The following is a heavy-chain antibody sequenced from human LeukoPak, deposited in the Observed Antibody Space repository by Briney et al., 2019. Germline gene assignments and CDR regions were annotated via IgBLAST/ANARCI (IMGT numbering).Heavy chain of an antibody. Sequence: ASVKVSCKASGYTFTSYYMHWVRQAPGQGLEWMGIINPSGGSTSYAQKFQGRVTMTRDTSTSTVYMELSSLRAEDTAVYYCAKDWVSNDDTPEGGYWGQGTLVTVSS. CDR2: INPSGGST. D-gene: IGHD1-1*01. V-gene: IGHV1-46*01. J-gene: IGHJ4*02. CDR1: GYTFTSYY. CDR3: AKDWVSNDDTPEGGY.